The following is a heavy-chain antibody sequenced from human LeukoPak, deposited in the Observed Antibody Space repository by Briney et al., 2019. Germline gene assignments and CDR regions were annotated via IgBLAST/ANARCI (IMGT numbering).Heavy chain of an antibody. J-gene: IGHJ4*02. Sequence: GASVKVSCKASGGTFSSYAISWVRQAPGQGLEWMGGIIPIFGTANYAQKFQGRVTITTDESTSTAYMELSSLRSEDTAVYYCARERVRWNDGWDYFDYWGQGTLVTVSS. D-gene: IGHD1-1*01. CDR2: IIPIFGTA. CDR3: ARERVRWNDGWDYFDY. CDR1: GGTFSSYA. V-gene: IGHV1-69*05.